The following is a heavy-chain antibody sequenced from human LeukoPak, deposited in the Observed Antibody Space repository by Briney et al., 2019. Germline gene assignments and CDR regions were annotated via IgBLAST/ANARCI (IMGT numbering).Heavy chain of an antibody. J-gene: IGHJ3*02. CDR1: GFTFSSYW. V-gene: IGHV3-7*01. CDR3: ARVVEMIGDAFDI. CDR2: IKQDGSEK. D-gene: IGHD2-21*01. Sequence: PGGSLRLSCAASGFTFSSYWMSWVRQAPGKGLEWVANIKQDGSEKYYVDSVKGRFTISRDNAKNSLYLQMNSLRAEDTAVYYCARVVEMIGDAFDIWGQGTMVTVSS.